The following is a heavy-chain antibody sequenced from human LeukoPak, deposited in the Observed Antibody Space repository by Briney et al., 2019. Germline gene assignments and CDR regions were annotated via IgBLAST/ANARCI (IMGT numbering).Heavy chain of an antibody. V-gene: IGHV4-38-2*02. CDR3: ARVVSDAFDI. Sequence: SETLSLTCTVSGYSISSGYYWGWIRQPPGKGLEWIGSIYHSGSTYYNPSLKSRVTISVDTSKNQFSLKLSSVTAADTAVYYCARVVSDAFDIWGQGTMVTVSS. CDR1: GYSISSGYY. CDR2: IYHSGST. J-gene: IGHJ3*02.